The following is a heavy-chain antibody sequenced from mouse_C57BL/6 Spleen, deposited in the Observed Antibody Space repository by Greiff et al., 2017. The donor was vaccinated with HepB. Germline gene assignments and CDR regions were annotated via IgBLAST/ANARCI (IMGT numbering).Heavy chain of an antibody. CDR1: GFTFSSYA. CDR2: ISDGGSYT. Sequence: VMLVESGGGLVKPGGSLKLSCAASGFTFSSYAMSWVRQTPEKRLEWVATISDGGSYTYYPDNVKGRFTISRDNAKNNLYLQMSHLKSEDTAMYYCARIGGFAYWGQGTLVTVSA. CDR3: ARIGGFAY. D-gene: IGHD2-14*01. J-gene: IGHJ3*01. V-gene: IGHV5-4*03.